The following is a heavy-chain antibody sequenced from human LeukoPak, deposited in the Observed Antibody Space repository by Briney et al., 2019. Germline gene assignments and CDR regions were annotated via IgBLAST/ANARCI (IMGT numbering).Heavy chain of an antibody. J-gene: IGHJ4*02. CDR2: ISSSSSYI. CDR1: GFTFSSYS. V-gene: IGHV3-21*01. D-gene: IGHD4-17*01. Sequence: GGSLRLSCAASGFTFSSYSMNWVRQAPGKGPEWVSSISSSSSYIYYADSVKGRFTISRDNAKNSLYLQMNSLRAEDTAVYYCARDFRHSTVTREGAYWGQGTLVTVSS. CDR3: ARDFRHSTVTREGAY.